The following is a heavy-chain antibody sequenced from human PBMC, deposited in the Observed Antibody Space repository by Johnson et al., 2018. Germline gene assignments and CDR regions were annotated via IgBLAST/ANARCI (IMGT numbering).Heavy chain of an antibody. CDR1: GFTFSPYW. CDR3: AKANTLIGYDMDV. J-gene: IGHJ6*03. D-gene: IGHD2-15*01. CDR2: INQDGSDK. V-gene: IGHV3-7*01. Sequence: VQLQESGGGVVQPGRSLRLSCAASGFTFSPYWMTWVRQAPGKGLEWVANINQDGSDKNYVDSVKGRFTISRDNAKNSLYLQMNSLRAEDTALYFCAKANTLIGYDMDVWGKGTTVTVAS.